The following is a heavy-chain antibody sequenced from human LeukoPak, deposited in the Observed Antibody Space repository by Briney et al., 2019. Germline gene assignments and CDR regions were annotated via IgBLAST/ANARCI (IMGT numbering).Heavy chain of an antibody. CDR3: AKDPSVYYGDYIIR. Sequence: QTGGCLRLSCAASGFTFSSYAMSWVRQAPGKGLEWVSGFSVSDKTTYYADSVKGRFTISRDNSKNTLYLQINSLRAEDTAVYYCAKDPSVYYGDYIIRWGQGTLVIVSS. CDR2: FSVSDKTT. J-gene: IGHJ4*02. V-gene: IGHV3-23*01. CDR1: GFTFSSYA. D-gene: IGHD4-17*01.